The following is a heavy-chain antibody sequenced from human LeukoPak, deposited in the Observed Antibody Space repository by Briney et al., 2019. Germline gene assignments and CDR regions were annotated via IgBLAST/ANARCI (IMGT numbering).Heavy chain of an antibody. D-gene: IGHD3-22*01. CDR2: ISSSSSTI. V-gene: IGHV3-48*01. J-gene: IGHJ5*02. Sequence: GGSLRLSCAASGFTLSSYEMNWFRQAPGKGLEWVSYISSSSSTIYYADSVKGRFTISRDNAKNSLYLQMNSLRAEDTAVYYCARAPYGHYYDSSGYVASWFDPWGQGTLVTVSS. CDR1: GFTLSSYE. CDR3: ARAPYGHYYDSSGYVASWFDP.